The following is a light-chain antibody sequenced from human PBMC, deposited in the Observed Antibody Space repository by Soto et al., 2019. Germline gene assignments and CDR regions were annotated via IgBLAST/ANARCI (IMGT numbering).Light chain of an antibody. V-gene: IGKV1-17*03. Sequence: DIQMTQSPSAMSASVGDRVTITCRASQAISHYLAWFHQRPGKVPKRLIYGASTLQSGVPSRFSGSGSGTEFTLTISSLQPEDFGTYYCLQHNTYPLSLGGGTKVE. J-gene: IGKJ4*01. CDR3: LQHNTYPLS. CDR1: QAISHY. CDR2: GAS.